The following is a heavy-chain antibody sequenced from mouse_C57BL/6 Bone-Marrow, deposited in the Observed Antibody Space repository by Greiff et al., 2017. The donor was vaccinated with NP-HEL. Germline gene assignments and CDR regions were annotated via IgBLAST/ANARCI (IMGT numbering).Heavy chain of an antibody. Sequence: EVKVVESEGGLVQPGSSMKLSCTASGFTFSDYYMAWVRQVPEKGLEWVANINYDGSSTYYLDSLKSRFIISRDNAKNILYLQMSSLKSEDTATYYCARKEGNYGFYYWGQGTTLTVAS. D-gene: IGHD2-1*01. CDR1: GFTFSDYY. V-gene: IGHV5-16*01. CDR2: INYDGSST. CDR3: ARKEGNYGFYY. J-gene: IGHJ2*01.